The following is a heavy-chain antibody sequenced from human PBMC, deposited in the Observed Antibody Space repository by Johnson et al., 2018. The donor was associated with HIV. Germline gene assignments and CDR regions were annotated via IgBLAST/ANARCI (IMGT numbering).Heavy chain of an antibody. V-gene: IGHV3-11*01. D-gene: IGHD2-2*01. CDR1: GFSVSNYY. CDR3: ATGRSVVPTADDAFDI. CDR2: ISSSGSTI. Sequence: QVQLVESGGGVVQPGRSLRLSCAASGFSVSNYYMSWVRQAPGKGLAWVSYISSSGSTIYYADSVKGRFTISRDNAKNSLYLQMNSLRAEDTAVYYCATGRSVVPTADDAFDIWGQGTMVTVSS. J-gene: IGHJ3*02.